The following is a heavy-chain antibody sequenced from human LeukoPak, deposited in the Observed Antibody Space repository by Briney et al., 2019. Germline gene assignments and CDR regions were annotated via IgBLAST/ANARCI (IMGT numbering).Heavy chain of an antibody. D-gene: IGHD3-22*01. CDR2: IIPIFGTA. Sequence: SVKVSCKASGGTFSSYAISWVRQAPGQGLEWMGGIIPIFGTANYAQKFQGRVTITADKSTSTAYMEPSSLRSEDTAVYYCASSYYDSSGYLFFDYWGQGTLVTVSS. CDR1: GGTFSSYA. V-gene: IGHV1-69*06. J-gene: IGHJ4*02. CDR3: ASSYYDSSGYLFFDY.